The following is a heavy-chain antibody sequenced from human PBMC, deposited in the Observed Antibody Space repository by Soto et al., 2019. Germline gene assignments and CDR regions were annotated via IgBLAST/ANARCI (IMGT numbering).Heavy chain of an antibody. J-gene: IGHJ6*02. D-gene: IGHD6-19*01. V-gene: IGHV1-69*01. CDR3: AKVRYSSPMGYYYGMDV. Sequence: QGQLEQSGGEVKKPGSSVKVSCKASGVTFSKFIMTWVRQAPGRGLEWVGGIIPIFGTANYAQKSQGRVTITADESTSTSYLEVSNLRSEDTAVYYCAKVRYSSPMGYYYGMDVWGQGTAVTVSS. CDR2: IIPIFGTA. CDR1: GVTFSKFI.